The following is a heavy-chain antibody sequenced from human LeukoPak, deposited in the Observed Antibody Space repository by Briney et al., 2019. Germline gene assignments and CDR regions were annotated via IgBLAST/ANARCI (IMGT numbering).Heavy chain of an antibody. CDR2: INTDGSST. CDR3: ARNLGNSPFDY. J-gene: IGHJ4*02. Sequence: GGSLRLSCAASGFTFSRYWMHWVRQAPGKGLVWVSRINTDGSSTTYADSVKGRFTISRDNAKNTLYLQMNSLRAEDTAVYYCARNLGNSPFDYCGQGTLVTVSS. D-gene: IGHD4-23*01. V-gene: IGHV3-74*01. CDR1: GFTFSRYW.